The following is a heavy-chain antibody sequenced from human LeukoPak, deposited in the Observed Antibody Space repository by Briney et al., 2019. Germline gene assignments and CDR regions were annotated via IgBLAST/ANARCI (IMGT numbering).Heavy chain of an antibody. CDR2: IWYDGSNK. CDR1: GFTFSSYG. CDR3: AKGQDSSGYLDY. J-gene: IGHJ4*02. Sequence: SGGSLRLSCAASGFTFSSYGMHWVRQAPGKGLEWVAVIWYDGSNKYYADSVKGRFTISRDNSKNTLYLQMNSLRAEDTAVYYCAKGQDSSGYLDYWGQGTLVTVSS. D-gene: IGHD3-22*01. V-gene: IGHV3-33*06.